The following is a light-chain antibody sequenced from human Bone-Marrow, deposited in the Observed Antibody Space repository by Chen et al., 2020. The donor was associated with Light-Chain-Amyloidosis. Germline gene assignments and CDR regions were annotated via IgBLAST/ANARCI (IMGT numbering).Light chain of an antibody. CDR2: GAS. Sequence: EIVLTQSPGTLSMSPGERTTLSCRASQSVDSNSVAWYQQRLGQAPRLLISGASNRATGVPDRFSSSGSGTDFTLTISRLEPEDFAVYYGQQYGRTPPQTFGQGTKVEIK. CDR3: QQYGRTPPQT. CDR1: QSVDSNS. J-gene: IGKJ1*01. V-gene: IGKV3-20*01.